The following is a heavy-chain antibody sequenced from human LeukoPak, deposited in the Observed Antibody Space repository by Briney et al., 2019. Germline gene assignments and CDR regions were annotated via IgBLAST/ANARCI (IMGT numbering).Heavy chain of an antibody. CDR1: GGSFSGYY. Sequence: LSLTCAVYGGSFSGYYWSWIRQAPGKGLEWVSYISSSGSTIYYADSVKGRFTISRDNAKNSLYLQMNSLRAEDTAVYYCASGCSSTSCYPYWGQGTLVTVSS. V-gene: IGHV3-11*04. J-gene: IGHJ4*02. D-gene: IGHD2-2*01. CDR3: ASGCSSTSCYPY. CDR2: ISSSGSTI.